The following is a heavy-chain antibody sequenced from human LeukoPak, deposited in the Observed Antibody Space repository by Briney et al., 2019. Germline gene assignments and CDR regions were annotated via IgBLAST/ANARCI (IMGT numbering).Heavy chain of an antibody. D-gene: IGHD4-17*01. V-gene: IGHV1-46*01. CDR3: ARGKVTTLMYYYYGMDV. J-gene: IGHJ6*02. CDR2: INPSGGST. CDR1: GYTFTSYY. Sequence: ASVKVSCKASGYTFTSYYTHWVRQAPGQGLEWMGIINPSGGSTSYAQKFQGRVTMTRDTSTSTVYMELSSLRSEDTAVYYCARGKVTTLMYYYYGMDVWGQGTTVTVSS.